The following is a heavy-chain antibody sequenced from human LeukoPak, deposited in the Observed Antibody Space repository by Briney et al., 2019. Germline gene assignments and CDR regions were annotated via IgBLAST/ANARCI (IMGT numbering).Heavy chain of an antibody. D-gene: IGHD3-10*01. CDR2: IKQDGSEK. CDR1: GFTFSSYW. CDR3: ARDVGEADFDY. V-gene: IGHV3-7*01. J-gene: IGHJ4*02. Sequence: GGSLRPSCAASGFTFSSYWMSWVRQAPGKGLEWVANIKQDGSEKYYVDSVKGRFTISRDNSKNTLYLQMNSLRAEDTAVYYCARDVGEADFDYWGQGTLVTVSS.